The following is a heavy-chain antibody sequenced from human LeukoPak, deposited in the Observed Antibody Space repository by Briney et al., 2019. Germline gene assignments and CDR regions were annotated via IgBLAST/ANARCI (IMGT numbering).Heavy chain of an antibody. J-gene: IGHJ3*02. CDR2: IYYNGST. D-gene: IGHD2-2*01. Sequence: SETLSLTCTVSGGSISSGGYYWSWIRQHPAKGLEWIGYIYYNGSTSSIPLLKSRVPRSVDTPKNQFSLRLCSVTAADTAVYYCARETVGYCSSTSCPKGAFDIWGQGTMVTVSS. CDR3: ARETVGYCSSTSCPKGAFDI. CDR1: GGSISSGGYY. V-gene: IGHV4-31*03.